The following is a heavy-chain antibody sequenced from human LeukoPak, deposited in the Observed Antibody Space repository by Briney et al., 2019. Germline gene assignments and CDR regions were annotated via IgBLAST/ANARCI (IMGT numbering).Heavy chain of an antibody. CDR3: ARSQMATAYFDY. CDR2: VYHSGST. Sequence: PSETLSLTCAVSGDSISTNHWWSWVRQPPGKGLEWIGEVYHSGSTNYNPSLKSRVTISVDKSKNLFSLKLTSVTVADTAMYYCARSQMATAYFDYWGQGTLVTVSS. D-gene: IGHD5-24*01. J-gene: IGHJ4*02. CDR1: GDSISTNHW. V-gene: IGHV4-4*02.